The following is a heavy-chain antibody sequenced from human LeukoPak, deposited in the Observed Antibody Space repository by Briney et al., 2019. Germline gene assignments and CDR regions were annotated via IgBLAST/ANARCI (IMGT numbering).Heavy chain of an antibody. J-gene: IGHJ3*02. CDR2: ISSSGSTI. V-gene: IGHV3-48*03. CDR3: ARVMGGYCSSTSCPDAFDI. CDR1: GFTFSSYE. Sequence: PGGSLRLSCAASGFTFSSYEMNWVRQAPGKGLEWVSYISSSGSTIYYADSVKGRFTISRDNAKNSLYLQMNGLRAEDTAVYYCARVMGGYCSSTSCPDAFDIWGQGTMVTVSS. D-gene: IGHD2-2*01.